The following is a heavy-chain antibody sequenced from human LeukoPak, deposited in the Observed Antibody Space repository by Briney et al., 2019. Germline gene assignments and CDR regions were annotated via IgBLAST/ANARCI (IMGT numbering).Heavy chain of an antibody. CDR3: ARDDYDILTGYYKGLDY. V-gene: IGHV1-2*02. CDR2: INLNSGGT. D-gene: IGHD3-9*01. J-gene: IGHJ4*02. Sequence: ASVKVSCKASGYTFTGYYMHWVRQAPGQGLEWMGWINLNSGGTNYAQKFQGRVTMTGDTSISTAYMELSRLRSDDTAVYYCARDDYDILTGYYKGLDYWGQGTLVTVSS. CDR1: GYTFTGYY.